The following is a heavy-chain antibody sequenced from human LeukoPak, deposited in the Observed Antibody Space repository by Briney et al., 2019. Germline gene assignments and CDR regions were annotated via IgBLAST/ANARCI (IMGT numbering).Heavy chain of an antibody. V-gene: IGHV5-51*01. J-gene: IGHJ4*02. CDR3: AITYYYDSSGRRSFDY. CDR2: IYPGDSDT. CDR1: GYSFTSYW. D-gene: IGHD3-22*01. Sequence: GESLKISRKGSGYSFTSYWIGWVRQMPGKGLEWMGIIYPGDSDTRYSPSFQGQVTISADKSISTAYLQWSSLKASDTAMYYCAITYYYDSSGRRSFDYWGQGTLVTVSS.